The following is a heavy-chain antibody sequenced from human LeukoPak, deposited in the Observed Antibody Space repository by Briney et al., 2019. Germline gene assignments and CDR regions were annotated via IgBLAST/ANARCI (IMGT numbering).Heavy chain of an antibody. Sequence: GGSLRLSFAASGFTFSSYGMHWVRQAPGKGLEWVAVISYDGSNKYYADSVKGRFTISRDNSKNTLYLQMNSLRAEDTAVYYCAKDYDYDSSVECYFDYWGQGTLVTVSS. CDR1: GFTFSSYG. D-gene: IGHD3-22*01. V-gene: IGHV3-30*18. CDR2: ISYDGSNK. J-gene: IGHJ4*02. CDR3: AKDYDYDSSVECYFDY.